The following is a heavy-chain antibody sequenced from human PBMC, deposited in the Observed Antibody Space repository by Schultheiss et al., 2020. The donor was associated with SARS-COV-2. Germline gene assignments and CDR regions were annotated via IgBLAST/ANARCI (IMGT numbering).Heavy chain of an antibody. Sequence: GGSLRLSCAASGFTFSSYSMNWVRQAPGKGLEWVAVISYDGSNKYYADSVKGRFTISRDNSKNTLYLQMNSLRPEDTAVYYCAKDGVPAAMSYYYFYYYMDVWGKGATVTVSS. D-gene: IGHD2-2*01. CDR2: ISYDGSNK. J-gene: IGHJ6*03. V-gene: IGHV3-30*18. CDR1: GFTFSSYS. CDR3: AKDGVPAAMSYYYFYYYMDV.